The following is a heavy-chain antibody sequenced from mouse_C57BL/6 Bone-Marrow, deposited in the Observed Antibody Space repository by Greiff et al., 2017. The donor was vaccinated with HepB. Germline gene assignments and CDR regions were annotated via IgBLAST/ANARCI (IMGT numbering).Heavy chain of an antibody. CDR3: ARSFFGLLRCFAWFAY. Sequence: QVQLQQPGAELVMPGASVKLSCKASGYTFTSYWMHWVKQRPGQGLEWIGEIDPSDSYTNYNQKFKGKSTLTVDKSSSTAYMQLSSLTSEDSAVYYCARSFFGLLRCFAWFAYWGQGTLVTVSA. CDR2: IDPSDSYT. J-gene: IGHJ3*01. CDR1: GYTFTSYW. D-gene: IGHD1-1*01. V-gene: IGHV1-69*01.